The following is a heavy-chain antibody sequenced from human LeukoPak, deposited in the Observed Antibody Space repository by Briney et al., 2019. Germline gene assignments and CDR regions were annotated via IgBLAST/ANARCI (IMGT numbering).Heavy chain of an antibody. CDR1: GFSFSSYG. D-gene: IGHD5-24*01. CDR3: AKVEMSTSPVGIDY. CDR2: IRYDGSNK. Sequence: GGSLRLSCAASGFSFSSYGMHWVRQAPGKGLEWVTFIRYDGSNKYYADSVKGRFTISRDNSKNTLYLQMNSLRVEDTAMYYCAKVEMSTSPVGIDYWGQGTLVTVSS. V-gene: IGHV3-30*02. J-gene: IGHJ4*02.